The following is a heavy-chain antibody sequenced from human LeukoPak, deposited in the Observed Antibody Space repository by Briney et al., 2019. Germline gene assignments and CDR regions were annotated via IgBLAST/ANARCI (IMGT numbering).Heavy chain of an antibody. CDR3: AKRELTYWYFDL. Sequence: GGSLRLSCAASGFTFTNYAMSWVRQAPGKGLEWVSGICGSGGDTYNADSVKGRFTISRDNSKNTLYLQMNSLRAEDTAVYYCAKRELTYWYFDLWGRGTLVTVSS. CDR1: GFTFTNYA. CDR2: ICGSGGDT. V-gene: IGHV3-23*01. J-gene: IGHJ2*01. D-gene: IGHD1-26*01.